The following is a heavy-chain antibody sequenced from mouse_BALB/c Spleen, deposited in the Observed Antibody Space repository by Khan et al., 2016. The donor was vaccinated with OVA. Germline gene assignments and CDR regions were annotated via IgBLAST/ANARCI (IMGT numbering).Heavy chain of an antibody. CDR3: TRSPYGNFAY. D-gene: IGHD2-1*01. Sequence: EVQLQESGGGLVRPGGSLKLSCATSGFTFSTYAMSWVRQIPEKRLAWVATISSDGDYTYYPDSVKGRFTISRDNAKNTLYLQMSSLRSEDTAMYYCTRSPYGNFAYWGQGTLVTVSA. V-gene: IGHV5-9-3*01. CDR2: ISSDGDYT. J-gene: IGHJ3*01. CDR1: GFTFSTYA.